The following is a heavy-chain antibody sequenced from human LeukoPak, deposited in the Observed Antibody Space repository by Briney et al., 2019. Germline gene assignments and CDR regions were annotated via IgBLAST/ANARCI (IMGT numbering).Heavy chain of an antibody. CDR2: IHSDGSST. D-gene: IGHD6-19*01. CDR3: ARVYGSGWYYGAFDI. J-gene: IGHJ3*02. Sequence: GGSLRLSCAASGFTFSSTWMHWFRQAPGKGLVWVSRIHSDGSSTIYADSVKGRFTISRDNAENTLYLQMNSLRAEDTAVYYCARVYGSGWYYGAFDIWGQGTMVTVSS. V-gene: IGHV3-74*01. CDR1: GFTFSSTW.